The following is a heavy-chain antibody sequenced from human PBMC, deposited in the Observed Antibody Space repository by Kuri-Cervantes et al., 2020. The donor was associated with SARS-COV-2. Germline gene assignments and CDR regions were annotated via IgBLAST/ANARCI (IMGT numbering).Heavy chain of an antibody. J-gene: IGHJ6*02. CDR1: GYSFTSYW. CDR3: ARDMTYYYYGMDV. CDR2: IDPSDSYT. Sequence: GESLKISCTGSGYSFTSYWMSWVRQTPGKGLEWMGWIDPSDSYTNYSQSFQGHVTISADKSISTAYLQWSSLKASDTAMYYCARDMTYYYYGMDVWGQGTTVTVSS. V-gene: IGHV5-10-1*01.